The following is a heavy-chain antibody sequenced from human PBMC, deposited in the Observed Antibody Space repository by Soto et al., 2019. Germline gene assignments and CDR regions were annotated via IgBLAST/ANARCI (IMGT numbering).Heavy chain of an antibody. V-gene: IGHV2-70*04. Sequence: SGPTLVNPTQTLRLTCNFSGFSLSTEKMRLSWIRQSPGKALEWLARIDWDDNKFYRTSLKTRLTISKETSKDQVVLTMTNMDPVDSGTYYCARSTRLHFFAMDVWGQGXTVTVYS. CDR2: IDWDDNK. J-gene: IGHJ6*02. D-gene: IGHD5-12*01. CDR1: GFSLSTEKMR. CDR3: ARSTRLHFFAMDV.